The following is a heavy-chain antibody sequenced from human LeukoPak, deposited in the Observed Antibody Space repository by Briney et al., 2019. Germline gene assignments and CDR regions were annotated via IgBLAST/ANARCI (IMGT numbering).Heavy chain of an antibody. J-gene: IGHJ4*02. D-gene: IGHD2-2*01. CDR1: GFSISDYG. Sequence: GGSLRLSCAISGFSISDYGVNWVRRAPGKGLQWLSHSNSNGGVISYADSVKGQFTISRDNSKNTLYLQMNSLRAEDTAVYYCVVTRSSVVPARVDSWGQGTLVTVAS. CDR2: SNSNGGVI. V-gene: IGHV3-23*01. CDR3: VVTRSSVVPARVDS.